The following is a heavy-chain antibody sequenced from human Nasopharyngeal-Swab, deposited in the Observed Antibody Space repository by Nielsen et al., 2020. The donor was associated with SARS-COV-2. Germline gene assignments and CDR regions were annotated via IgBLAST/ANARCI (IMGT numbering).Heavy chain of an antibody. CDR3: ARVRYYYDSHGAFDI. V-gene: IGHV1-2*04. Sequence: ASVKVCCKASGDTFTCYYMDWERQAPGQGLEWMGWINPNSGGTNYAQKFQGWVTMTRNTSISTAYMELSRLRSDDTAVYYCARVRYYYDSHGAFDIWGQGTMVTVSS. CDR2: INPNSGGT. CDR1: GDTFTCYY. J-gene: IGHJ3*02. D-gene: IGHD3-22*01.